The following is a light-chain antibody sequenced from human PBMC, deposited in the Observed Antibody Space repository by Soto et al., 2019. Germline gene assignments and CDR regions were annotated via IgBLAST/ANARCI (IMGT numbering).Light chain of an antibody. CDR2: LAS. CDR1: QRISRW. J-gene: IGKJ2*01. CDR3: QQYNSYPYT. V-gene: IGKV1-5*03. Sequence: DIQMTQSPSTLSASVGDRVTITCRASQRISRWLAWYQRKPGQAPELLIYLASSLESGVPSRSSGSGSGTEFHLTISSLQPDEFATYYCQQYNSYPYTFGQGTKLEIK.